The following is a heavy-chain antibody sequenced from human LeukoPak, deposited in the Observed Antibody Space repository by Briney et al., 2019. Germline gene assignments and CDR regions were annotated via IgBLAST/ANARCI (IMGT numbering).Heavy chain of an antibody. V-gene: IGHV3-23*01. J-gene: IGHJ4*02. Sequence: GGPLRLSCAASGFTFSSYAMSWVRQAPGKGLEWVSAISGSGGSTYYADSVKGRFTISRDNSKNTLYLQMNSLRAEDTAVYYCAKSLTPYGDYEVFDYWGQGTLVTVSS. CDR2: ISGSGGST. CDR3: AKSLTPYGDYEVFDY. CDR1: GFTFSSYA. D-gene: IGHD4-17*01.